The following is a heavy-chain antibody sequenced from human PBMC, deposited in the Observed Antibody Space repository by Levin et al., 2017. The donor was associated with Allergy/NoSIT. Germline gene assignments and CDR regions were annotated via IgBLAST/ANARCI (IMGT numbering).Heavy chain of an antibody. J-gene: IGHJ1*01. CDR3: ARSYYYDSSGSVGYFQH. D-gene: IGHD3-22*01. CDR1: GFTFSSYS. V-gene: IGHV3-21*01. Sequence: GESLKISCAASGFTFSSYSMNWVRQAPGKGLEWVSSISSSSSYIYYADSVKGRFTISRDNAKNSLYLQMNSLRAEDTAVYYCARSYYYDSSGSVGYFQHWGQGTLVTVSS. CDR2: ISSSSSYI.